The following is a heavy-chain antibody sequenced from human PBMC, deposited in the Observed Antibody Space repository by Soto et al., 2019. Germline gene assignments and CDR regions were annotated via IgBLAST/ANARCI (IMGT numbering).Heavy chain of an antibody. V-gene: IGHV4-59*01. CDR1: GGSISSYY. CDR3: ARGRGGWFINQLLNAFDI. CDR2: IYYSGGT. Sequence: QVQLQESGPGLVKPSETLSLTCTVSGGSISSYYWSWIRQPPGKGLEWIGYIYYSGGTNYNPSLKSRVTISVDKSKNQFSLKLSSVTAADTAVYYCARGRGGWFINQLLNAFDIWGQGTMVTVSS. D-gene: IGHD2-2*01. J-gene: IGHJ3*02.